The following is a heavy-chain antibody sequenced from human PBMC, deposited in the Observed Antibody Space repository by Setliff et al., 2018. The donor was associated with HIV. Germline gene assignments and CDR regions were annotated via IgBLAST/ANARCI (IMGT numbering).Heavy chain of an antibody. CDR1: GYTFSSYG. CDR3: ARVYCSGGSCFTFDY. CDR2: ISVYNGNT. Sequence: ASVKVSCKTSGYTFSSYGISWVRQAPGQGLEWMGWISVYNGNTNYAQKLQGRVTMTTDTSTSTAYMELRSLRSDDTAVYYCARVYCSGGSCFTFDYWGQGTLVTVSS. J-gene: IGHJ4*02. V-gene: IGHV1-18*01. D-gene: IGHD2-15*01.